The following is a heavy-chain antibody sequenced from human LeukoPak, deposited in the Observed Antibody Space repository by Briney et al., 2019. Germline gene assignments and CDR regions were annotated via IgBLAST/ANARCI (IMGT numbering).Heavy chain of an antibody. J-gene: IGHJ4*02. CDR2: IIPIFGTA. Sequence: ASVKVSCKASGGTFSSYAISWVRQAPGQGLEWMGGIIPIFGTANYAQKFQGRVTITADKSTSTAYMELSSLRSEDTAVYYCARAPKETYCGGDCYYFPFDYWGQGTLVTASS. V-gene: IGHV1-69*06. CDR3: ARAPKETYCGGDCYYFPFDY. D-gene: IGHD2-21*02. CDR1: GGTFSSYA.